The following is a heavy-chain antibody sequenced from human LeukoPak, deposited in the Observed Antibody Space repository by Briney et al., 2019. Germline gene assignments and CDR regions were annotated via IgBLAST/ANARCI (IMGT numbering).Heavy chain of an antibody. CDR1: GVTISTRTHH. CDR2: MFYRGST. Sequence: SETLSLTCTVSGVTISTRTHHWAWIRQPPGKGLEWIGSMFYRGSTYYNASLKSRVTLSVDTSGNQSSLKLSSVTPSDKVMYYCVRQGGWGGAASLIEFWGQGTLVTVSS. CDR3: VRQGGWGGAASLIEF. J-gene: IGHJ4*02. D-gene: IGHD2-15*01. V-gene: IGHV4-39*01.